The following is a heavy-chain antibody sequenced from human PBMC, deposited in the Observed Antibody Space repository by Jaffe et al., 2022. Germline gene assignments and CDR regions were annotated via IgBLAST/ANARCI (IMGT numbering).Heavy chain of an antibody. CDR3: ARGGMVRGVFTRTTSWFDP. CDR1: GGSISSYY. V-gene: IGHV4-59*01. J-gene: IGHJ5*02. D-gene: IGHD3-10*01. Sequence: QVQLQESGPGLVKPSETLSLTCTVSGGSISSYYWSWIRQPPGKGLEWIGYIYYSGSTNYNPSLKSRVTISVDTSKNQFSLKLSSVTAADTAVYYCARGGMVRGVFTRTTSWFDPWGQGTLVTVSS. CDR2: IYYSGST.